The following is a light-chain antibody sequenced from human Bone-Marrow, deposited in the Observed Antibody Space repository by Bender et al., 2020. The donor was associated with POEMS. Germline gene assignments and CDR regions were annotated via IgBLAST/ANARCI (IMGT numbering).Light chain of an antibody. Sequence: QSALTQPASVSGSPGQSITISCTGTSIDVGDYNYVSWYQQHPGKAPKLIIYDVSDRPSGISNRFSGSKSGNTASLTISGLQAEDEAAYYCSSYTGSSTLVVFGGGTKLAVL. J-gene: IGLJ2*01. CDR2: DVS. CDR3: SSYTGSSTLVV. V-gene: IGLV2-14*03. CDR1: SIDVGDYNY.